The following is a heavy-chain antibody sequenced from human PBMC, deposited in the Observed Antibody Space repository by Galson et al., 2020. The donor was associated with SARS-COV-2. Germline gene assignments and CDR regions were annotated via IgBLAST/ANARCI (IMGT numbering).Heavy chain of an antibody. D-gene: IGHD6-19*01. CDR3: ARDGQHRGGWAFDY. J-gene: IGHJ4*02. Sequence: GESLKISCAASGFTFKSHAMPWIRQAPGKGLEWVAQIFYDGSDKYYVDSVKGRFTISRDDSGKTVYLQMNNLRADDTAVYYCARDGQHRGGWAFDYWGQGTLVTVSS. CDR2: IFYDGSDK. CDR1: GFTFKSHA. V-gene: IGHV3-33*01.